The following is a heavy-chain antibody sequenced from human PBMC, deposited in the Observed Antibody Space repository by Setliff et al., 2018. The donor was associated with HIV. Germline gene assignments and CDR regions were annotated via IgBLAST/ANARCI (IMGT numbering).Heavy chain of an antibody. J-gene: IGHJ5*01. V-gene: IGHV3-7*01. Sequence: GGSLRLSCAASGFTFNNYWMAWVRQAPGKGLEWVGNINQDGSEKNYVDSVKGRFSISRDNAENSLYLQMSSLRAEDTAVYYCARGGANPSWFDSWGQGTLVTVSS. CDR1: GFTFNNYW. CDR2: INQDGSEK. CDR3: ARGGANPSWFDS. D-gene: IGHD3-16*01.